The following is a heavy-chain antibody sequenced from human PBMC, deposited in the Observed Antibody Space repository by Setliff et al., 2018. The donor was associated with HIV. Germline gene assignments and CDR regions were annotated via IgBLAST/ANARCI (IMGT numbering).Heavy chain of an antibody. Sequence: SETLSLTCAVSGDSIDSRSYYWGWIRQPPGKGLEWIGSIYYSGSAYYNPSLKSRDIISVDTSKNQFSLKLNSVTAADTAIYYCARAGMGALRSLFDYWGQGTLVTVSS. CDR1: GDSIDSRSYY. CDR3: ARAGMGALRSLFDY. J-gene: IGHJ4*02. D-gene: IGHD1-26*01. V-gene: IGHV4-39*07. CDR2: IYYSGSA.